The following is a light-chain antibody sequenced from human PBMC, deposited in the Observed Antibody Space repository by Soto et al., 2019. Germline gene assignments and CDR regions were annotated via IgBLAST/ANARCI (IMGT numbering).Light chain of an antibody. V-gene: IGKV4-1*01. CDR3: QQYYSTPYT. CDR1: QSVLYSSNNKNH. J-gene: IGKJ2*01. Sequence: DIVMTQSPDSLAVSLGERATINCKSSQSVLYSSNNKNHLAWYQQKAGQPPKLLVYWASTRESGVPDRFSGSGSGTDFNLTISSLQAEDVEVYYCQQYYSTPYTFGQGTKLEIK. CDR2: WAS.